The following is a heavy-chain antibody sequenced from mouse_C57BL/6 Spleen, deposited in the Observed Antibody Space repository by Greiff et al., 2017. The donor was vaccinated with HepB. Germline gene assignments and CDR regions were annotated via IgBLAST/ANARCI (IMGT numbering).Heavy chain of an antibody. Sequence: VQLQQSGAELVKPGASVKISCKASGYAFSSYWMNWVKQRPGKGLEWIGQIYPGDGDTNYNGKFKGKATLTADKSSSTAYMQLSSLTSEDSAVYFCARSLNYSYYYAMDYWGQGTSVTVSS. J-gene: IGHJ4*01. V-gene: IGHV1-80*01. CDR1: GYAFSSYW. CDR2: IYPGDGDT. D-gene: IGHD2-1*01. CDR3: ARSLNYSYYYAMDY.